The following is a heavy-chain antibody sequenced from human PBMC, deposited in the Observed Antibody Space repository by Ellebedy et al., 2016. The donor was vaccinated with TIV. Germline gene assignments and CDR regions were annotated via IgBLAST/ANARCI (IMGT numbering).Heavy chain of an antibody. CDR3: ARMLQDVVDYFDY. CDR1: GFTFSSYA. CDR2: ISDSGGNT. V-gene: IGHV3-23*01. D-gene: IGHD2/OR15-2a*01. Sequence: GESLKISCAASGFTFSSYAMSWVRQAPGKGLEWVSTISDSGGNTYYADSVKGRFTISRDNSKNTLHLQMNSLRAEDTAVYYCARMLQDVVDYFDYWGQGTLVTVSS. J-gene: IGHJ4*02.